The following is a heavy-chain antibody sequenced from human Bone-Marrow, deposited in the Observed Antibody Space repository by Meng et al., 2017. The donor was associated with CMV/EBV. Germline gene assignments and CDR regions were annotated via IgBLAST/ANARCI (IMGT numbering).Heavy chain of an antibody. CDR3: TRWVSGAAANFDF. V-gene: IGHV3-73*01. D-gene: IGHD6-25*01. Sequence: GESLKISCAASGFTLSGSTVHWVRQASGKGLEWVGRMRNKVANYATAYSASVKGRFTISRDDSKNTAYLQMNSLKTDDSALYYCTRWVSGAAANFDFWGQGTLVTVSS. CDR1: GFTLSGST. CDR2: MRNKVANYAT. J-gene: IGHJ4*02.